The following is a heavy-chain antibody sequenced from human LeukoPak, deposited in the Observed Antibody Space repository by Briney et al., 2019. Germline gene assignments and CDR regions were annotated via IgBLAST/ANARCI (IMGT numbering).Heavy chain of an antibody. D-gene: IGHD6-13*01. CDR3: ARHSDSSSWYFLSFDY. V-gene: IGHV4-59*08. CDR2: IYYSGST. CDR1: GGSISSYY. Sequence: PSETLSLTCTVSGGSISSYYWSWIRQPPGKGLEWIGYIYYSGSTNYNPSLKSRVTISVDTSKNQFSLKLSSVTAADTAVYYCARHSDSSSWYFLSFDYWGQGTLVTVSS. J-gene: IGHJ4*02.